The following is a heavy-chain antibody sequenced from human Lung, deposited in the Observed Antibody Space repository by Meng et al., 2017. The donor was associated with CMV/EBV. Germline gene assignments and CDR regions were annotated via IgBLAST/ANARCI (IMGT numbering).Heavy chain of an antibody. CDR2: ISYDGSNK. J-gene: IGHJ6*02. D-gene: IGHD3-3*01. CDR3: ARDPNTLGSNYDFWSGYYNHYYYGMDV. V-gene: IGHV3-30-3*01. CDR1: GFTXSSYA. Sequence: LTXAASGFTXSSYAMHWVRQAPGKGLEWVAVISYDGSNKYYADSVKGRFTISRDNSKNTLYLQMNSLRAEDTAVYYCARDPNTLGSNYDFWSGYYNHYYYGMDVWXQGTTVTVSS.